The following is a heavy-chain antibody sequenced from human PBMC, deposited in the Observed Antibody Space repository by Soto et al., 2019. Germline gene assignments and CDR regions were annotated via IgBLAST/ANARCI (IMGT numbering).Heavy chain of an antibody. CDR1: GFTFSGSA. CDR2: IRSKANSYAT. V-gene: IGHV3-73*01. Sequence: PGGSLRLSCAASGFTFSGSAMHWVRQASGKGLEWVGRIRSKANSYATAYAASVKGRFTISRDDSKNTVYLQMNSLKTEDTAVYYCTRHLKDYYGMDVWGQGTTVTVSS. CDR3: TRHLKDYYGMDV. D-gene: IGHD3-9*01. J-gene: IGHJ6*02.